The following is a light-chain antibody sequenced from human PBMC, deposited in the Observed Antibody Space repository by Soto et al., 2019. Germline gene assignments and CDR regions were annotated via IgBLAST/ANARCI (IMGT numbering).Light chain of an antibody. V-gene: IGLV2-8*01. CDR1: SSDVGAYNY. CDR3: CSYTTCSTYV. CDR2: DVI. Sequence: QSVLTQPPSAAGSPGQTVAISCTGNSSDVGAYNYVSWYQQHPGKAPKLMIYDVIERPSGVPARFSGSKSGNTASLTVSWLQPEDEADYYCCSYTTCSTYVFGTGTKHTVL. J-gene: IGLJ1*01.